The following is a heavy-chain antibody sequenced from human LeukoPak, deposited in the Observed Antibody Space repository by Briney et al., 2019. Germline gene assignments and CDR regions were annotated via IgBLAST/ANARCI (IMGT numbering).Heavy chain of an antibody. D-gene: IGHD1-1*01. V-gene: IGHV3-66*01. CDR1: GFTVSNNY. J-gene: IGHJ4*02. CDR2: IYSGGST. CDR3: ARDPPAVTTNTYD. Sequence: GGSLRLFCAASGFTVSNNYMNWFRQAPGKGLEWVSLIYSGGSTSYADSVKGRFTISRDSSKNTLYLQMNSLRVEDTAVYYCARDPPAVTTNTYDWGQGTLVTVSS.